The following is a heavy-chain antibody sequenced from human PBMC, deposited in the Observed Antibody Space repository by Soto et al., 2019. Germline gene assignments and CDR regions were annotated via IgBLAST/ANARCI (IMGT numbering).Heavy chain of an antibody. V-gene: IGHV4-4*07. J-gene: IGHJ5*02. CDR2: IFGNGVT. Sequence: SSETLSLTCTVSGGSINNFCWSWLRQPAGKGLEWIGRIFGNGVTNYSPSFKSRVTMSMDTSTHQFSLRLMSVTATDTAVYFCARDQGVVMTADSWFDPWGQGTMVTVSS. CDR1: GGSINNFC. D-gene: IGHD2-21*02. CDR3: ARDQGVVMTADSWFDP.